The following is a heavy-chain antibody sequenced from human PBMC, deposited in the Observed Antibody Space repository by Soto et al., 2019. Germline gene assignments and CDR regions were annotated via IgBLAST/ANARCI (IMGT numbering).Heavy chain of an antibody. CDR3: AKDRGIAARPGIFDS. J-gene: IGHJ4*02. D-gene: IGHD6-6*01. V-gene: IGHV3-23*01. CDR2: ISGSGGNI. CDR1: GFTFSTYA. Sequence: PGGSLRLSCAGSGFTFSTYAMSWVRQAPGKGLEWVSRISGSGGNIAYADSVRGRFTISRDNAKNTLYLQMNSLRAEDTAVYYCAKDRGIAARPGIFDSWGQGTLVTVSS.